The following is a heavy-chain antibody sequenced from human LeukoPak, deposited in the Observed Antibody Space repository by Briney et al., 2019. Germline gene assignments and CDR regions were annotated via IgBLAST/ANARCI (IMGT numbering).Heavy chain of an antibody. J-gene: IGHJ3*02. CDR2: IIPIFGTA. CDR3: AKYSQPGIAVIDI. CDR1: GGTFSSYA. V-gene: IGHV1-69*01. D-gene: IGHD6-19*01. Sequence: VASVKVSCKASGGTFSSYAISWVRQAPGQGLEWMGGIIPIFGTANYAQKFQGRVTITADESTSTAYMELSSLRSEDTAVYYCAKYSQPGIAVIDIWGQGTMVTVSS.